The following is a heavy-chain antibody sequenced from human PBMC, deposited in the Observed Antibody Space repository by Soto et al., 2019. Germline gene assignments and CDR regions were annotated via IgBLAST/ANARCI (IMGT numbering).Heavy chain of an antibody. Sequence: GASVNVSCKASGGGNLRDYRTTWVRRAPGQGLEWMGGIIPKLGSANYAQNFQGRVTVTADESTNTVYMELRSLRSDDTAVYYCGRGIEDFYDFCIGYTTTTGFYPWAQETVLPISS. D-gene: IGHD3-3*01. CDR2: IIPKLGSA. CDR1: GGGNLRDYR. CDR3: GRGIEDFYDFCIGYTTTTGFYP. J-gene: IGHJ5*02. V-gene: IGHV1-69*13.